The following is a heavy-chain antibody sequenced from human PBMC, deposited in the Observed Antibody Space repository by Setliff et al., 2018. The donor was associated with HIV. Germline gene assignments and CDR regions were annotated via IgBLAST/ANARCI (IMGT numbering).Heavy chain of an antibody. Sequence: SETLSLTCNVSGVSLRTHHWSWVRLPPGKRLEWIGYILYNGNTNYNPSFKDRVTVSLDEAKNQFSLNLKSVTSADTAVYYCATEGREKLALFDHWGLGILVTVSS. CDR1: GVSLRTHH. CDR2: ILYNGNT. V-gene: IGHV4-59*11. CDR3: ATEGREKLALFDH. D-gene: IGHD6-6*01. J-gene: IGHJ4*02.